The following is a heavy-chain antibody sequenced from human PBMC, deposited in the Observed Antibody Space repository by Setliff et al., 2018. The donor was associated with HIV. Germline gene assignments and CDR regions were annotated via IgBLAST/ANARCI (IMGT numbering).Heavy chain of an antibody. CDR3: ARDGLLVAGIRFDY. CDR1: GGTFSSYA. Sequence: SVKVSCKTSGGTFSSYAVSWVRQAPGQGLEWMGGIIPAFGTANYAQKFQGRVTITTDESTSTAYMELSGLRSEDTAVYFCARDGLLVAGIRFDYWGRGTLVTVSS. V-gene: IGHV1-69*05. D-gene: IGHD6-19*01. CDR2: IIPAFGTA. J-gene: IGHJ4*01.